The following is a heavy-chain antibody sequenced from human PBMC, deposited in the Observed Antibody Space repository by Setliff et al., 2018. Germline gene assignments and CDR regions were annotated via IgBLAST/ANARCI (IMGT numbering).Heavy chain of an antibody. CDR3: AATPYYFGSGSDY. V-gene: IGHV4-39*07. J-gene: IGHJ4*02. CDR2: ISYSGST. D-gene: IGHD3-10*01. CDR1: GGSVSSSSYY. Sequence: SETLSLTCSVSGGSVSSSSYYWGWIRQPPGKGLEWIGSISYSGSTYYNPSLKSRVTISVDTSKNQFSLKLSSVTAADTAVYYCAATPYYFGSGSDYWGQGTLVTVSS.